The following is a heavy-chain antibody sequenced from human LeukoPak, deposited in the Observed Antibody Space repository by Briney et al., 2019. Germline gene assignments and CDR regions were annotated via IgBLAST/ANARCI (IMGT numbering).Heavy chain of an antibody. CDR2: INPNSGGT. V-gene: IGHV1-2*04. D-gene: IGHD4-17*01. CDR3: ARGITLVKGDTTVTSPWWFDP. CDR1: GYTFTGYY. J-gene: IGHJ5*02. Sequence: ASVKVSCKASGYTFTGYYMHWVRQAPGQGLEWMGWINPNSGGTDYAQKFQGWVTMTRDTSISTAYMELSRLRSDDTAVYYCARGITLVKGDTTVTSPWWFDPWGQGTLFTVSS.